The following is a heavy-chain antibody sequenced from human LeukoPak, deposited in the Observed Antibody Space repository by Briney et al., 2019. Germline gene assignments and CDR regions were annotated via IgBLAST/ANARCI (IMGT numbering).Heavy chain of an antibody. CDR1: GGSFSGYY. CDR3: ARTNIARGYGNTYYYYGMDV. D-gene: IGHD3-10*01. V-gene: IGHV4-34*01. Sequence: SETLSLTCAVYGGSFSGYYWSWIRQPPGKGLEWIGEINHSGSTNYNPSLKSRVTISVDTSKNQFSLKLSSVTAADTAVYYCARTNIARGYGNTYYYYGMDVWGQGTTVTVSS. CDR2: INHSGST. J-gene: IGHJ6*02.